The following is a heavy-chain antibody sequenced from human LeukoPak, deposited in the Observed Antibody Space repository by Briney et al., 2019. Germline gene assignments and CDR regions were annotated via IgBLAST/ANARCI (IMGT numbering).Heavy chain of an antibody. J-gene: IGHJ4*02. CDR3: ARGGSGNWNAPFDY. CDR1: GFTFSSYE. D-gene: IGHD1-1*01. Sequence: TGGSLRLSCAASGFTFSSYEMNWVRQAPGKGLEWVSYISSSGSTIYYADSVKGRFTISRDNAKNSLYLQMNSLRAEDTAVYYCARGGSGNWNAPFDYWGQGTLVTVSS. V-gene: IGHV3-48*03. CDR2: ISSSGSTI.